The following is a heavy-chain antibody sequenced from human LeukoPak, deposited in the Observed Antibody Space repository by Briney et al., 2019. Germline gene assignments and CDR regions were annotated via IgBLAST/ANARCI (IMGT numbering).Heavy chain of an antibody. J-gene: IGHJ3*01. CDR1: GFSFSSYA. V-gene: IGHV3-23*01. Sequence: GGSLRLSCVISGFSFSSYAMAWVRQAPGKGLEWVSSISAGGRTYYADSGKGRFTNSRDNSKETVFLQMNSLRAVDTAHYYCAKGRVNRDGAFDFWGQGTTVTVSS. CDR2: ISAGGRT. CDR3: AKGRVNRDGAFDF. D-gene: IGHD2-21*01.